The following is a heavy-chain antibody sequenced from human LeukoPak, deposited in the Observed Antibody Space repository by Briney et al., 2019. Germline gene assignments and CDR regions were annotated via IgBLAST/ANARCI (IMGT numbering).Heavy chain of an antibody. CDR3: ARPGTDILGPFMAFDI. Sequence: GESLKISCKGSGYSFTSYWIGWVRQMPGKGLEWMGIIYPGDSDTRYSPSFQGQVTISADKSISTAYLQWSSLKASDTAMYYCARPGTDILGPFMAFDIWGQGTMVTVSS. CDR2: IYPGDSDT. CDR1: GYSFTSYW. D-gene: IGHD3-9*01. V-gene: IGHV5-51*01. J-gene: IGHJ3*02.